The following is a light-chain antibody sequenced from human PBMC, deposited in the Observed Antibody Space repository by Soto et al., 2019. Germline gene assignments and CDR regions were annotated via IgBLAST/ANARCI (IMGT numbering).Light chain of an antibody. CDR2: EVS. Sequence: QSALTQPASVSGSPGQSITISCTGTSSDVGDYDYVSWHQQYAGKAPKMMLYEVSNRPSGVSNRFSGSKSGNTASLTISGLQAEYEADYYCSSYRSSNTLLFGGGTKLTVL. CDR3: SSYRSSNTLL. V-gene: IGLV2-14*01. CDR1: SSDVGDYDY. J-gene: IGLJ2*01.